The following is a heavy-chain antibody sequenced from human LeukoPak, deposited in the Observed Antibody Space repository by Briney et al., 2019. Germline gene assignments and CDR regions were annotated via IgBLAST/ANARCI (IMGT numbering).Heavy chain of an antibody. D-gene: IGHD6-13*01. CDR3: ARGYYSSSLNWFDP. CDR1: GGSISSHY. CDR2: IYTSGST. J-gene: IGHJ5*02. Sequence: SETLSLTCTVSGGSISSHYWSWIRQPAGKGLEWIGRIYTSGSTNYNPSLKSRVTMSVDTSKNQFSLKLSSVTAADTAVYYCARGYYSSSLNWFDPWGQGTLVTVSS. V-gene: IGHV4-4*07.